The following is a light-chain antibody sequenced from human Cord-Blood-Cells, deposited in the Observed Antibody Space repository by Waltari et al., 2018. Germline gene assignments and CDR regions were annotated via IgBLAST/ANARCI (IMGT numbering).Light chain of an antibody. Sequence: QSALTQPASVSGSPGQSITISCTGTSSDVGGYNYVSWYQQHPGKAPKLRIYDVSNRPSGVSNRVSGSKSGNTASLTSSGLQAEDEADYYCSSYTSSSTPLFGGGTKLTVL. V-gene: IGLV2-14*01. CDR2: DVS. CDR1: SSDVGGYNY. CDR3: SSYTSSSTPL. J-gene: IGLJ3*02.